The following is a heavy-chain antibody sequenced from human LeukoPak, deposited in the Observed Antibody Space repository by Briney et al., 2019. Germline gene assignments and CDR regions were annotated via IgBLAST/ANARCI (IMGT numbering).Heavy chain of an antibody. D-gene: IGHD6-19*01. CDR1: GFTFSNYA. V-gene: IGHV3-30*01. Sequence: GGSLRLSCAASGFTFSNYAMHWVRQAPGKGLEWVAVISYDGRNEFYADSVKGRFTISRDNSKNTLDLQMNSLRAEDTAVYYCAREGHWLVHGFYYYFMDVWGKGTTVTVSS. J-gene: IGHJ6*03. CDR2: ISYDGRNE. CDR3: AREGHWLVHGFYYYFMDV.